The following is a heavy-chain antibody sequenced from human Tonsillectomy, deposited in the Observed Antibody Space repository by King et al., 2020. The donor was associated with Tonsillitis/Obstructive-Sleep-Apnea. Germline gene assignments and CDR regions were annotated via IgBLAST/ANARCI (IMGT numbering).Heavy chain of an antibody. CDR1: GGSISSNY. V-gene: IGHV4-59*08. CDR3: AKHPDGDCSGGSCRYGLDV. CDR2: IYYSGNT. J-gene: IGHJ6*02. D-gene: IGHD2-15*01. Sequence: QLQESGPGLVKPSETLSLTCTVSGGSISSNYWSWIRQPPGKGLDWIGYIYYSGNTNYNPSLKSRVTISVDMSKNQFSLNLSSVSAADAAVYYCAKHPDGDCSGGSCRYGLDVWGQGTTVTVSS.